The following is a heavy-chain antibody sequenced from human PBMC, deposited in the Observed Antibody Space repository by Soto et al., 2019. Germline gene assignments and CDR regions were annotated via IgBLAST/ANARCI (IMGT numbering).Heavy chain of an antibody. Sequence: GSLRLSCEATGSTFSSHEMNWIRQTPGKRLEWIAKISGSGSTINYADSVKGRFTISRDNVQRTLHLQMDSLRVEDTGVYYCARGGVYWGRGTLVTVSS. CDR3: ARGGVY. CDR1: GSTFSSHE. D-gene: IGHD2-8*01. CDR2: ISGSGSTI. J-gene: IGHJ1*01. V-gene: IGHV3-48*03.